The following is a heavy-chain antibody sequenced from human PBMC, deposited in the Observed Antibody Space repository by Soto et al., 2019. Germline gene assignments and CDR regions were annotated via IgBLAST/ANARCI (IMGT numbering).Heavy chain of an antibody. CDR2: IKSKTDGGTT. V-gene: IGHV3-15*01. Sequence: GGSLRLSCAASGFTFSNAWMSWVRQAPGKGLEWVGRIKSKTDGGTTDYAAPVKGRFTISRDDSKNTLYLQMNSLKTEDTAVYYCTTDPSSGWYGDDAFDIWGQGTMVTVSS. J-gene: IGHJ3*02. D-gene: IGHD6-19*01. CDR3: TTDPSSGWYGDDAFDI. CDR1: GFTFSNAW.